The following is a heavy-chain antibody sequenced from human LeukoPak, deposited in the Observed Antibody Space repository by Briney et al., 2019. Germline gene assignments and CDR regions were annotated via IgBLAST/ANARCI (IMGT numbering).Heavy chain of an antibody. CDR1: GYTFTSYD. J-gene: IGHJ5*02. CDR2: MNPNSGNT. D-gene: IGHD6-25*01. CDR3: ARDPRVIRQRGNNWFDP. V-gene: IGHV1-8*01. Sequence: ASVKVSCKASGYTFTSYDINWVRQATGQGLEWMGWMNPNSGNTGYAQKFQGRVTMTRNTSISTAYMELSSLRSEDTAVYYCARDPRVIRQRGNNWFDPWGQGTLVTVSS.